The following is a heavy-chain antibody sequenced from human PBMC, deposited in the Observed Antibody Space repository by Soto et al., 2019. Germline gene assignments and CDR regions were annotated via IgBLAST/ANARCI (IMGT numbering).Heavy chain of an antibody. CDR1: GYTLTELS. CDR2: FDPEDGET. J-gene: IGHJ5*02. V-gene: IGHV1-24*01. Sequence: ASVKVSCKVSGYTLTELSMHWVRQAPGKGLEWMGGFDPEDGETIYAQKFQGRVTMTEDTSTDTAYMELSSLRSEDTAVYYCATGGNMGRNWNYPNRWFDPWGQGTLVTVSS. CDR3: ATGGNMGRNWNYPNRWFDP. D-gene: IGHD1-7*01.